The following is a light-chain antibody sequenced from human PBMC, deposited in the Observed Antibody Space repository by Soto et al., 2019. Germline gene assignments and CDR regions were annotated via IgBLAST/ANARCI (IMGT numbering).Light chain of an antibody. CDR3: QQYYDWPPWT. Sequence: EIVMTQSPVTLSVSPGERATLSCRASQTVRSNLAWYQQKPGQAPRLPIHYASTRAAGVPARFSGSGYGTEFTLTISSLQSEDSAVYFCQQYYDWPPWTFGQGTKVDIK. CDR1: QTVRSN. V-gene: IGKV3-15*01. CDR2: YAS. J-gene: IGKJ1*01.